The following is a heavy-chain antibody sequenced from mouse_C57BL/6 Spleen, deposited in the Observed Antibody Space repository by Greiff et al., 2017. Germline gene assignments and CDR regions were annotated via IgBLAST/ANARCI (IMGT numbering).Heavy chain of an antibody. CDR1: GYTFTDYE. CDR3: TREAYYGSRGYFDY. Sequence: VQLQQSGAELVRPGASVTLSCKASGYTFTDYEMHWVKQTPVHGLEWIGAIDPETGGTAYNQKFKGKAILTADKSSSTAYMALRSLTSEDSAVDYCTREAYYGSRGYFDYWGQGTTLTVSS. CDR2: IDPETGGT. D-gene: IGHD1-1*01. J-gene: IGHJ2*01. V-gene: IGHV1-15*01.